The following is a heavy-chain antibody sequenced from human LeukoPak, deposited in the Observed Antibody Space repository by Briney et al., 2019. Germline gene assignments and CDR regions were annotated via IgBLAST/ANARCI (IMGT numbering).Heavy chain of an antibody. CDR3: ARERCGGDCYAANDY. CDR1: GYTFTGYY. J-gene: IGHJ4*02. CDR2: INPNSGGT. Sequence: GASVKVSCKASGYTFTGYYMHWVRQAPGQGLEWMGWINPNSGGTNYAQKFQGRVTMTRDTSISTAYMELSRLRSDDTAVYYCARERCGGDCYAANDYWGQGTLVTVSS. D-gene: IGHD2-21*02. V-gene: IGHV1-2*02.